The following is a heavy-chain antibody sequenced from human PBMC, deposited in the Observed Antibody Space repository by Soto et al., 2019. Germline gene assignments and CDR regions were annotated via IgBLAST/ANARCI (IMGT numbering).Heavy chain of an antibody. CDR3: ARDSLAAACNYYYYGMDV. D-gene: IGHD6-13*01. J-gene: IGHJ6*02. V-gene: IGHV1-2*04. CDR2: INPNSGGT. CDR1: GYTFTGYY. Sequence: ASVKVSCKASGYTFTGYYMHWVRQAPGQGIEWMGWINPNSGGTNYAQKFQGWVTMTRDTSISTAYMELSRLRSEDTAVYYCARDSLAAACNYYYYGMDVWGQGTTVTVSS.